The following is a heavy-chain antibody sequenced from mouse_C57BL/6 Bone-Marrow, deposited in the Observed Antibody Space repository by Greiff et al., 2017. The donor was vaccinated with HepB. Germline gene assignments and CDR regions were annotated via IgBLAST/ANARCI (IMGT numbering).Heavy chain of an antibody. D-gene: IGHD1-1*01. CDR1: GYTFTSYW. CDR2: IDPYSGGT. Sequence: QVQLQQPGAELVKPGASVKLSCKASGYTFTSYWMHWVKQRPGRGLEWIGRIDPYSGGTKYNEKFKSKATLTVDKPSSTAYMQLSSLTSEDSAVYYCARSHYYSSSLYFDYWGQGTTLTVST. J-gene: IGHJ2*01. CDR3: ARSHYYSSSLYFDY. V-gene: IGHV1-72*01.